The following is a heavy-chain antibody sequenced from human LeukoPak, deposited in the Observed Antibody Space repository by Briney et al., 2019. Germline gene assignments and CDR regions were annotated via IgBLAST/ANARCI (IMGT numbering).Heavy chain of an antibody. Sequence: SETLSLTCTVLGGSISSYYWSWIRQPPGKGLEWIGYFYYSRTTNYNPSLKSRVTISVDTSKNQVSLKLNSVTAADTAVYYCARHISSGGTYAHFDYWGQGTLVTVSS. J-gene: IGHJ4*02. D-gene: IGHD1-26*01. V-gene: IGHV4-59*08. CDR1: GGSISSYY. CDR2: FYYSRTT. CDR3: ARHISSGGTYAHFDY.